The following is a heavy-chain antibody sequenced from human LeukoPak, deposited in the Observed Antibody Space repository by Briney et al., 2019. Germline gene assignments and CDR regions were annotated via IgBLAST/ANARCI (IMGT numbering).Heavy chain of an antibody. Sequence: GGSLRLSCAASGFTLSSHPMNWVRQAPGQGLEWVSYICNDGRMMYYAYSVKGRFTISRDSAKNSLYLQMNSLGADDTAVYYCARDASHFDSSGYFHNYYYGMDVWGQGNTVTVSS. D-gene: IGHD3-22*01. V-gene: IGHV3-48*03. CDR3: ARDASHFDSSGYFHNYYYGMDV. CDR2: ICNDGRMM. CDR1: GFTLSSHP. J-gene: IGHJ6*02.